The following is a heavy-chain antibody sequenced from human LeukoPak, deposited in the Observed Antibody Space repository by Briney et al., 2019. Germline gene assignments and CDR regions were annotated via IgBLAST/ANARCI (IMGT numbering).Heavy chain of an antibody. J-gene: IGHJ6*03. CDR1: GESFSGYY. CDR3: ARDATTVVTPGYMDV. Sequence: ASETLSLTCAVYGESFSGYYWSWIRQPPGKGLEWIGEINHSGSTNYNPSLKSRVTISVDTSKNQFSLKLSSVTAADTAVYYCARDATTVVTPGYMDVWGKGTTVTVSS. V-gene: IGHV4-34*01. D-gene: IGHD4-23*01. CDR2: INHSGST.